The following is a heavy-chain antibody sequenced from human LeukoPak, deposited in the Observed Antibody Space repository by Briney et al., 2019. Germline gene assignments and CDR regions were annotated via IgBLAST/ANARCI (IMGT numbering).Heavy chain of an antibody. V-gene: IGHV4-30-4*08. Sequence: SQTLSLTCTVSGGSISSGDYYWSWIRQPPGKGLEWIGYIYYSGSTYYNPSLKRRVTISVDTSKNQFSLKLSSVTAADPAVYYCARGALYDFWSGYYINYWGQGTLVTVSS. CDR3: ARGALYDFWSGYYINY. J-gene: IGHJ4*02. CDR2: IYYSGST. CDR1: GGSISSGDYY. D-gene: IGHD3-3*01.